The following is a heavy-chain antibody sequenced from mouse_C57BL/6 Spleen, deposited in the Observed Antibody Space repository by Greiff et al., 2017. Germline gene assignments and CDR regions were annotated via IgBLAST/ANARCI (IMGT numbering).Heavy chain of an antibody. V-gene: IGHV14-2*01. CDR3: ARGDEQGAWFAY. CDR2: IDPEDGET. J-gene: IGHJ3*01. CDR1: GFNIKDYY. Sequence: VQLQQSGAELVKPGASVKLSCTASGFNIKDYYMHWVKQRTEQGLEWIGRIDPEDGETKYAPKFKGKATITADTSSNTAYLQLSSLTSEDTAVYYCARGDEQGAWFAYWGQGTLVTVSA.